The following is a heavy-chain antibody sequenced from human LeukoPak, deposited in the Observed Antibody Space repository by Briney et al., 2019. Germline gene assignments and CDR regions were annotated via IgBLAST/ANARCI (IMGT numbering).Heavy chain of an antibody. CDR2: FDPEDGET. CDR1: GYTLTELS. CDR3: ATPASQWELRSPFDY. Sequence: ASVKVSCKVSGYTLTELSMHWVRQAPGKGLEWMGGFDPEDGETIYAQKFQGRVTMTEDTSTDTAYVELSSLRSEDTAVYYCATPASQWELRSPFDYWGQGTLVTVSS. J-gene: IGHJ4*02. V-gene: IGHV1-24*01. D-gene: IGHD1-26*01.